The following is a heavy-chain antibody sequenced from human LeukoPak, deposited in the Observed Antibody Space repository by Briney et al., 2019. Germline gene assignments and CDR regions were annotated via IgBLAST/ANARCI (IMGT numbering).Heavy chain of an antibody. Sequence: GGSLRLSRAASGFTFSSYGMHWVRQAPGKGLEWVAFIRYDGSNKYYADSVKGRFTISRDNAKNSLYLQMNSLRAEDTAVYYCAKRSVTTGPYNFDYWGQGTLVTVSS. J-gene: IGHJ4*02. CDR3: AKRSVTTGPYNFDY. CDR2: IRYDGSNK. D-gene: IGHD4-17*01. CDR1: GFTFSSYG. V-gene: IGHV3-30*02.